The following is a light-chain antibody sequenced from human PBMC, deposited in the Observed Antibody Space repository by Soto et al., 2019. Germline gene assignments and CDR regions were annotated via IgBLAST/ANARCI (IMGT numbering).Light chain of an antibody. J-gene: IGLJ3*02. Sequence: ALTQPPSASGSPGQSVPISCTGTSSDIGGYNSVSWYQQHPGKAPRLMIYEVNKRPSGVPDRFSGSKSGYTASLTVSGLQTEDEAFYYCSSSAGIYHYLVFGGGTKLTVL. V-gene: IGLV2-8*01. CDR2: EVN. CDR3: SSSAGIYHYLV. CDR1: SSDIGGYNS.